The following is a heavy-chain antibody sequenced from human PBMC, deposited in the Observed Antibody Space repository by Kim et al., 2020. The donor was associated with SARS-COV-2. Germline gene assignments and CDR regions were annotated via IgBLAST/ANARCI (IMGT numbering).Heavy chain of an antibody. CDR3: ARDYYGDFVFDY. V-gene: IGHV3-48*02. Sequence: GGSLRLSCAASGFTFTTYSMNWVRQAAGKGLEWVSHISSSSTIYYADSVKGRFTISRDNAKNSLYLQMNSLRDEDTAVYYCARDYYGDFVFDYWGQGTLVTVSS. CDR1: GFTFTTYS. CDR2: ISSSSTI. D-gene: IGHD4-17*01. J-gene: IGHJ4*02.